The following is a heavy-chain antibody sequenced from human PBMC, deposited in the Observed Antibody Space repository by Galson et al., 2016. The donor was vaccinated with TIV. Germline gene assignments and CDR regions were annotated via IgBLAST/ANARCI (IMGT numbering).Heavy chain of an antibody. J-gene: IGHJ4*02. Sequence: SLRPSCAASGSTFSSFGMHWVRQAPGKGLEWVALIWYDGTNTYYAHSVKGRFTISRDNSKNTLYAQMNSLRAEDTAVYYCARASDSGGNFGGTGETHSYYFHYWGQGTLVTVSS. CDR2: IWYDGTNT. V-gene: IGHV3-33*01. CDR1: GSTFSSFG. CDR3: ARASDSGGNFGGTGETHSYYFHY. D-gene: IGHD4-23*01.